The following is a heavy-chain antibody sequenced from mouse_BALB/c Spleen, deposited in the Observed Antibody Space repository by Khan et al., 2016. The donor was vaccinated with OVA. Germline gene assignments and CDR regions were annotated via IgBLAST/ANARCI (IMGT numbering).Heavy chain of an antibody. CDR2: ISTGGTYT. J-gene: IGHJ3*01. CDR3: ARLAYYYNSEGFAY. Sequence: EVELVESGGDLVKPGGSLLLSCATSGFTFSTYGMSWVRQTPDKRLEWVATISTGGTYTYYPDSVKGRFTISRDNAKNTLYLQLSSLKSEDTAIYYCARLAYYYNSEGFAYWGQGTLVTVSA. D-gene: IGHD1-1*02. CDR1: GFTFSTYG. V-gene: IGHV5-6*01.